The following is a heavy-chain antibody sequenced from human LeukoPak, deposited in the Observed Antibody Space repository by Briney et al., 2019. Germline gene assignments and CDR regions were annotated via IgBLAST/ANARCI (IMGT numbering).Heavy chain of an antibody. CDR2: IHYSGST. CDR1: GGSISSNY. CDR3: GRDHADSSPGFDP. D-gene: IGHD6-13*01. V-gene: IGHV4-59*12. Sequence: SETLSLTCTVSGGSISSNYWSWIRQPPGKELEWIGCIHYSGSTNYNPSLKSRVTISVDTSKNQFSLKLSSVTAADTAVYYCGRDHADSSPGFDPWGQGTLVTVSS. J-gene: IGHJ5*02.